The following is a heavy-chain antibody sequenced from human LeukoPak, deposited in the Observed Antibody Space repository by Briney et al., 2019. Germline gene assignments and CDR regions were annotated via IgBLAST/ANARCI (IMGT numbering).Heavy chain of an antibody. CDR2: INWNGGRT. D-gene: IGHD2-15*01. CDR1: GFTFDDYG. Sequence: GGSLRLSCAASGFTFDDYGMSWVRQAPGKGLEWVSGINWNGGRTGYADSVKGRFTISRDNAKNSLYLHMNSLRAEDTALYYCARDRVVVATTTPPYWYFDLWGRGTLVTVSS. V-gene: IGHV3-20*04. CDR3: ARDRVVVATTTPPYWYFDL. J-gene: IGHJ2*01.